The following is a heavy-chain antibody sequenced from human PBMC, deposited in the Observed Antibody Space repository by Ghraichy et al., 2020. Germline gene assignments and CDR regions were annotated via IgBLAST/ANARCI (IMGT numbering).Heavy chain of an antibody. CDR1: CGSISISNYY. CDR3: ARHVEEYYDFWSGSLHYYYMDV. V-gene: IGHV4-39*01. Sequence: SETLSLTCTVSCGSISISNYYLGWIRQPPGKGLEWIGSIYYSGSTYYNPSLKSRVTISVDTSKNQLSLKLSSVTAADTAVYNCARHVEEYYDFWSGSLHYYYMDVWGNGTTVTVSS. CDR2: IYYSGST. J-gene: IGHJ6*03. D-gene: IGHD3-3*01.